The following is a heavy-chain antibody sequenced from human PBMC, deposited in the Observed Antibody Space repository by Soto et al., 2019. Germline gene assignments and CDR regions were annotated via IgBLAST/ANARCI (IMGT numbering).Heavy chain of an antibody. D-gene: IGHD3-22*01. CDR1: GFRFSSYG. CDR2: ISGSGGSI. V-gene: IGHV3-23*01. Sequence: GGSLRLSCAASGFRFSSYGMNWVRQAPGKGLEWVSVISGSGGSIYYADSVKGRFTISRDNAKNTLYVQMNGLRAEDTAVYYCAKDHYDSSTYYYGAYYYGMDVWGQGTTVTVSS. J-gene: IGHJ6*02. CDR3: AKDHYDSSTYYYGAYYYGMDV.